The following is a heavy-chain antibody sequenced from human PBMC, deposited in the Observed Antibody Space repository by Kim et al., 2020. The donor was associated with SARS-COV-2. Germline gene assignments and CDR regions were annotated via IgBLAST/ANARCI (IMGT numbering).Heavy chain of an antibody. CDR1: GGSISSSNW. CDR3: ARDLGYSSGWDGGRSGQLKS. J-gene: IGHJ4*02. CDR2: IYHSGST. D-gene: IGHD6-19*01. V-gene: IGHV4-4*02. Sequence: SETLSLTCAVSGGSISSSNWWSWVRQPPGKGLEWIGEIYHSGSTNYNPSLKSRVTISVDKSKNQFSLKLSSVTAADTAVYYCARDLGYSSGWDGGRSGQLKSWGQGTLVTVSS.